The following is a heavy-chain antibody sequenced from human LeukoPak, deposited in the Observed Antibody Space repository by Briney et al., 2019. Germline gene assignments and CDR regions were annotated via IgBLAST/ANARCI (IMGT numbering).Heavy chain of an antibody. V-gene: IGHV1-69*13. CDR2: IIPIFGTA. D-gene: IGHD1-26*01. Sequence: SVKVSCKASGGTFSSYAISWVRQAPGQGLEWMGGIIPIFGTANYAQKFQGRVTITADESTSTAYMELSSLRSEDTAVYYCARGSGSRGLGAGEVAFDIWGQGTMVTVSS. J-gene: IGHJ3*02. CDR1: GGTFSSYA. CDR3: ARGSGSRGLGAGEVAFDI.